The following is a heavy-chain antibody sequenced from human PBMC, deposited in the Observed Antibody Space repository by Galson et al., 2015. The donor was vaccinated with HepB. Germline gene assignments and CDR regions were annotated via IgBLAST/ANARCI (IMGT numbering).Heavy chain of an antibody. CDR2: IIPIFGTA. Sequence: SVKVSCKASGGTFSSHAISWVRQAPGQGLEWMGGIIPIFGTANYAQKFQGRVTITADESTSTAYMELSSLRSEDTAVYYCAREGHIVVVPAATYYYYYYGMDVWGQGTTVTVSS. CDR1: GGTFSSHA. CDR3: AREGHIVVVPAATYYYYYYGMDV. D-gene: IGHD2-2*01. V-gene: IGHV1-69*13. J-gene: IGHJ6*02.